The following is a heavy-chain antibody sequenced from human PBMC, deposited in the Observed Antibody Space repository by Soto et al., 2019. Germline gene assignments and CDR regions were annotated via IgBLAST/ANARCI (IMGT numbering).Heavy chain of an antibody. D-gene: IGHD3-3*01. CDR2: IYYSGST. V-gene: IGHV4-30-4*01. Sequence: QVQLQESGPGLVKPSQTLSLTCTVSGGSISSGDYYWSWIRQPPGKGLEWIGYIYYSGSTYYNPSLKSRVTISVDTSKNQFSLKLSSVTAADTAVYYCARVDDFWSGYHLYGMDVWGQGTTVTVSS. J-gene: IGHJ6*02. CDR3: ARVDDFWSGYHLYGMDV. CDR1: GGSISSGDYY.